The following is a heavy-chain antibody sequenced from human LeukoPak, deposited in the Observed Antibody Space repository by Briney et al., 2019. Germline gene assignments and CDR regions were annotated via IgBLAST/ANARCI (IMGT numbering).Heavy chain of an antibody. CDR2: IIPIFGTA. CDR1: GGTFSSYA. Sequence: WVKVSCKASGGTFSSYAISWVRQAPGQGLEWMGRIIPIFGTANYAQKFQGRVTITTDESTSTAYMELSSLRSEDPAVYYCARDGCSSGWYYFDYWGQGTLVTVSS. CDR3: ARDGCSSGWYYFDY. J-gene: IGHJ4*02. V-gene: IGHV1-69*05. D-gene: IGHD6-19*01.